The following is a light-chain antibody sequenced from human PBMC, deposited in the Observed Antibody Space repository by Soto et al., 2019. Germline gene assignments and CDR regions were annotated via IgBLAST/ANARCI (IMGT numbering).Light chain of an antibody. Sequence: EIVMTQSQATLSVSPGERATLSCRASQSVSSNLAWYQQKPGQAPRLLIYGASTRATGIPARFSGSGSGTEFTLTISSLQSEDVAVYYWQQYSNWPTFGQGTKVEVK. V-gene: IGKV3-15*01. CDR1: QSVSSN. J-gene: IGKJ1*01. CDR3: QQYSNWPT. CDR2: GAS.